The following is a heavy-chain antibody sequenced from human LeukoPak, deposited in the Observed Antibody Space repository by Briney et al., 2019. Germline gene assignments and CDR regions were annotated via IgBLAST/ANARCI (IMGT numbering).Heavy chain of an antibody. Sequence: GASVKVSCKASGYTFTSYGISWVQQAPGQGLEWMGWISAYNGNTNYAQKLQGRVTMTTDTSTSTAYMELRSLRSDDTAVYYWYGYCSSTSCSSWFDPWGQGTLVTVSS. CDR3: YGYCSSTSCSSWFDP. V-gene: IGHV1-18*04. J-gene: IGHJ5*02. CDR2: ISAYNGNT. D-gene: IGHD2-2*03. CDR1: GYTFTSYG.